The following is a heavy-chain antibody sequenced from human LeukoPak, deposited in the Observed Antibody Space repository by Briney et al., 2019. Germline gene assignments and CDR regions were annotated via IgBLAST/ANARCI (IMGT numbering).Heavy chain of an antibody. CDR2: TYYRSKWYY. CDR3: ARGPQLVDYYYVDV. Sequence: SQTLSLTCAISGDSVSSNSAAWNWIRQSPSRALEWLGRTYYRSKWYYDYAVSVKSRITINPDTSKNQFSLQLNSVTPDDTAVYYCARGPQLVDYYYVDVWGKGTTVTVSS. D-gene: IGHD6-13*01. V-gene: IGHV6-1*01. CDR1: GDSVSSNSAA. J-gene: IGHJ6*03.